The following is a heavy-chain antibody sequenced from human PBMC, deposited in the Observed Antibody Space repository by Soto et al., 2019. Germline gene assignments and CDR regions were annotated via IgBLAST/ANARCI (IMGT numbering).Heavy chain of an antibody. J-gene: IGHJ1*01. CDR3: ARDPDYYDSSGYYPEYFQH. V-gene: IGHV3-48*01. CDR1: GFTLSNHY. Sequence: GGSLRLSCVASGFTLSNHYMDWVRQAPGKGLEWISYISSSSSTIYYADSVKGRFTISRDNAKNSLYLQMNSLRAEDTAVYYCARDPDYYDSSGYYPEYFQHWGQGTLVTVSS. D-gene: IGHD3-22*01. CDR2: ISSSSSTI.